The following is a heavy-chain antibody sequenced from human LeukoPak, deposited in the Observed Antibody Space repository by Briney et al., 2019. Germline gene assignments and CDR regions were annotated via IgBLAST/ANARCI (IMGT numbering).Heavy chain of an antibody. CDR3: ARSVNSGSWYLYYYYYYMDV. Sequence: ASVKVSCKASGYTFTSYGISWVRQAPGQGLEWMGWISAYNGNTNYAQKLQGRVTMTTDTSTSTAYMELRSLRSDDTAVYYCARSVNSGSWYLYYYYYYMDVWGKGTTVTISS. V-gene: IGHV1-18*01. D-gene: IGHD6-13*01. CDR1: GYTFTSYG. J-gene: IGHJ6*03. CDR2: ISAYNGNT.